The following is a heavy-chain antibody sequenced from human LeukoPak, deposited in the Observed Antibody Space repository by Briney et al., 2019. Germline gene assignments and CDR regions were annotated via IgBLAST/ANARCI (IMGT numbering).Heavy chain of an antibody. Sequence: SETLPLTRTVSGGSISSGGYYWSWIRQHPGKGLEWIGYIYYSGSTYYNPSLKSRVTISVDTSKNQFSLKLSSVTAADTAVYYCARVPAAQYYFDYWGQGTLVTVSS. V-gene: IGHV4-31*03. CDR3: ARVPAAQYYFDY. CDR1: GGSISSGGYY. J-gene: IGHJ4*02. D-gene: IGHD2-2*01. CDR2: IYYSGST.